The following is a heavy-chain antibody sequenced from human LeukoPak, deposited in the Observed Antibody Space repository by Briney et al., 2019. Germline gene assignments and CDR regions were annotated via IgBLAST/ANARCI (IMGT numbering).Heavy chain of an antibody. CDR3: ARLPFSTGESEPFDY. J-gene: IGHJ4*02. CDR2: IYYSGST. Sequence: SETLSLTCTVSGGSISSSSYYWGWIRQPPGKGLEWIGSIYYSGSTYYNPSLESRVTISVDTSKNQFSLKLSSVTAADTAVYYCARLPFSTGESEPFDYWGQGTLVTVSS. V-gene: IGHV4-39*01. CDR1: GGSISSSSYY. D-gene: IGHD3-16*01.